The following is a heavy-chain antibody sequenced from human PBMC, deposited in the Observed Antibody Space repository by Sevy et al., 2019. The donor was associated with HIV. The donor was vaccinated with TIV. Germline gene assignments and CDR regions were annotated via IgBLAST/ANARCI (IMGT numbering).Heavy chain of an antibody. J-gene: IGHJ4*02. CDR2: IRYDGSNQ. D-gene: IGHD4-17*01. Sequence: GGSLRLSCAASGFVFSTYGMHWVRQAPGKGLEWVTFIRYDGSNQYYADSVKGRFTISRDNSKNTLYLQMNSLRAEDTAVYYCARDLPPSATTVAHFDCWGQGTLVTVSS. V-gene: IGHV3-30*02. CDR1: GFVFSTYG. CDR3: ARDLPPSATTVAHFDC.